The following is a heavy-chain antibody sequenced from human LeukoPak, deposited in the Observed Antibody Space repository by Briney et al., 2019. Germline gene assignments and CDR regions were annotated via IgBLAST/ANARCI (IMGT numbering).Heavy chain of an antibody. D-gene: IGHD3-10*01. V-gene: IGHV4-39*07. CDR3: ARDSTGTTLVRGVIGPDY. J-gene: IGHJ4*02. CDR1: GGSIGSSAYS. CDR2: ISDSGST. Sequence: SETLSLTCTVSGGSIGSSAYSWGWIRQPPGKGLEWIGSISDSGSTYYNPSLKSRVTISVDTSKDQFSLKLSSVTAADTAVYYCARDSTGTTLVRGVIGPDYWGQGTLVTVSS.